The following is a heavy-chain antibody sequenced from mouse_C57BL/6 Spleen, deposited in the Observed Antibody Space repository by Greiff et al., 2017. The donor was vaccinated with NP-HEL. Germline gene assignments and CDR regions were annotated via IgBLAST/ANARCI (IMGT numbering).Heavy chain of an antibody. Sequence: EVQGVESGEGLVKPGGSLKLSCAASGFTFSSYAMSWVRQTPEKRLEWVAYISSGGDYTYYADTVKGRFTISRDNARNTLYLQMSSLKSEDTAMYYCTRVDYDARYLDYWGQGTTLTVSS. CDR1: GFTFSSYA. V-gene: IGHV5-9-1*02. D-gene: IGHD2-4*01. CDR2: ISSGGDYT. CDR3: TRVDYDARYLDY. J-gene: IGHJ2*01.